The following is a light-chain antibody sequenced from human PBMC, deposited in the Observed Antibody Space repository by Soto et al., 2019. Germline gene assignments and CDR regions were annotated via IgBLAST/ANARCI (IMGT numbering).Light chain of an antibody. V-gene: IGLV1-44*01. CDR2: TNN. CDR3: AAWDDSLNGRV. J-gene: IGLJ1*01. CDR1: SSNIGSNT. Sequence: QSVLAQPPSASGTPGQRVTISCSGSSSNIGSNTVNWYQQLPGTAPNLLIFTNNRRPSGVPDRFSGSKSGTSASLAISGLQSEDEADYYCAAWDDSLNGRVFGTGTKVTVL.